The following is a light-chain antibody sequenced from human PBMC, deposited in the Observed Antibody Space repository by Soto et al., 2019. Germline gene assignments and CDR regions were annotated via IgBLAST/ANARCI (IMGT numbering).Light chain of an antibody. CDR3: QQYNNWPPYT. CDR1: QSVSSSY. J-gene: IGKJ2*01. Sequence: EIVLTQSPGTLSLSPGERATLSCRASQSVSSSYLAWYQQRPGQAPRLLIYGASTRAIGIPARFSGSGSGTEFTLTISSLQSEDFAVYYCQQYNNWPPYTFGQGTKVDIK. CDR2: GAS. V-gene: IGKV3-15*01.